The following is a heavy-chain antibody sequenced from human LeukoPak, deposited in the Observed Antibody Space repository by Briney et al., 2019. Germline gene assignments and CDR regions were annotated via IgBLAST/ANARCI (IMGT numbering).Heavy chain of an antibody. J-gene: IGHJ4*02. V-gene: IGHV3-23*01. Sequence: GGSLRLSCAASGFTFSKYDMSWVRQAPGKGLECVSAIDRGVGSTYFADSVKGRFTISRDNSKNTLYPQMNSLRAEDTAVYYCAKMTPEQWLVLGYFDYWGQGTLVTVSS. CDR2: IDRGVGST. D-gene: IGHD6-19*01. CDR3: AKMTPEQWLVLGYFDY. CDR1: GFTFSKYD.